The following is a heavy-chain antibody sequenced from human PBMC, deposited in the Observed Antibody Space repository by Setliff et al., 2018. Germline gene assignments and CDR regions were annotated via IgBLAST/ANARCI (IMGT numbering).Heavy chain of an antibody. Sequence: SETLSLTCAAYGGTFSDYHWTWIRQSPEKGLEWIGYIYHDGPSVHYNPSLKSRVTMSVDKSKNQFSLKLSSVTAADTAVYYCARGGERYYSASWGQGTLVTVSS. CDR3: ARGGERYYSAS. J-gene: IGHJ4*02. CDR1: GGTFSDYH. V-gene: IGHV4-34*01. D-gene: IGHD1-20*01. CDR2: IYHDGPS.